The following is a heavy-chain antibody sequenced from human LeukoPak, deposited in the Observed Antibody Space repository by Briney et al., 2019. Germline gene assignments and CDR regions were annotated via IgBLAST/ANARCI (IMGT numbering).Heavy chain of an antibody. Sequence: ASVKVSCKASGYTFIHYYIHWLRQAPGQGVQGMGWINPKSGGKNFALQFPDRVTMTRDTSSSTAYMDLRSLRSDDTAVYYFARAPPLPLGPFTLTGPFDVWGRGTMVTVSS. CDR2: INPKSGGK. D-gene: IGHD2-8*02. J-gene: IGHJ3*01. CDR3: ARAPPLPLGPFTLTGPFDV. V-gene: IGHV1-2*02. CDR1: GYTFIHYY.